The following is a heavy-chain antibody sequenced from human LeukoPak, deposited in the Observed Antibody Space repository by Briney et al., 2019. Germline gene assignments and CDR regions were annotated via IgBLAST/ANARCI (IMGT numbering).Heavy chain of an antibody. D-gene: IGHD3-10*01. V-gene: IGHV1-8*01. CDR3: ARRFMVRGVIASFDP. CDR1: GYTFTSYD. J-gene: IGHJ5*02. CDR2: MNPNSGNT. Sequence: GASVKVSCKASGYTFTSYDINWVRQATGQGLEWMGWMNPNSGNTGYAQKFQGRVTMTRNTSISTAYMELSSLRSEDTAVYYCARRFMVRGVIASFDPWGQGTLVTVSS.